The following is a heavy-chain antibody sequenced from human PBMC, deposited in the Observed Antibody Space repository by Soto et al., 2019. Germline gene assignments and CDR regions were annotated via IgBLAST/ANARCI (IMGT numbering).Heavy chain of an antibody. CDR1: GGFVSSGSYY. D-gene: IGHD1-1*01. J-gene: IGHJ3*02. Sequence: QVQLQQWGAGLLKPSETLSLTCAVYGGFVSSGSYYWSWIRQPPGKGLEWIGEMSHSGGTHFNPSLKSRVTISVDTSNNQFSLKMSSVTAADTALYYFARVERGTATTVVDAFDIWGPGTMVTVSS. CDR2: MSHSGGT. CDR3: ARVERGTATTVVDAFDI. V-gene: IGHV4-34*01.